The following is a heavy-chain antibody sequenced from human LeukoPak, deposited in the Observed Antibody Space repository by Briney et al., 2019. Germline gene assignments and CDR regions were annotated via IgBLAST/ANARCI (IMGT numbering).Heavy chain of an antibody. Sequence: VQPGGSLRLSCAASGFTFSSYAMSWVRQAPGKGLEWVSAISGSGGSTYYADSVKGRFTISRDNSKNTLYLQMNSLRAEDTAVYYCAKVGPRELLFFREYYFDYWGQGTLVTVSS. J-gene: IGHJ4*02. V-gene: IGHV3-23*01. CDR3: AKVGPRELLFFREYYFDY. D-gene: IGHD2-21*02. CDR2: ISGSGGST. CDR1: GFTFSSYA.